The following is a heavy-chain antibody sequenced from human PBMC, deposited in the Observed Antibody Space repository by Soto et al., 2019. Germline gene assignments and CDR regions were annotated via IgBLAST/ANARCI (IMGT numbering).Heavy chain of an antibody. CDR1: GYTFTSYD. Sequence: GASVKVSCKASGYTFTSYDINWVRQATGQGLEWMGWMNPNSGNTGYAQKFQGRVTMTRNTSISTAYMELSSLRSEDTAVYYCARINHIAAKEFDPWGQGTLVTVSS. V-gene: IGHV1-8*01. D-gene: IGHD6-13*01. CDR3: ARINHIAAKEFDP. J-gene: IGHJ5*02. CDR2: MNPNSGNT.